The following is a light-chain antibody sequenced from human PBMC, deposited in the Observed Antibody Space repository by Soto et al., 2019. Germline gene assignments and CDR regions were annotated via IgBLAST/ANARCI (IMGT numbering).Light chain of an antibody. CDR3: QQLYTFPLT. CDR1: QGISSW. CDR2: AAS. V-gene: IGKV1-12*01. J-gene: IGKJ5*01. Sequence: DLPVTPSPSSVSASVGDRGTNTWRASQGISSWLAWYQQKPGRAPNLLIYAASSLQSGVPLRFSGSGSGTDFTLSISSLQPEDVATYYCQQLYTFPLTFGQGTRLEIK.